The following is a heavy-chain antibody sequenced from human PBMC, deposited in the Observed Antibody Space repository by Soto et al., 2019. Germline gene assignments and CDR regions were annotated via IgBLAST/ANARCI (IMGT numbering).Heavy chain of an antibody. Sequence: TLSLTCTVSGGSISSGGYYWSWIRQHPGKGLEWIGYIYYSGSTYYNPSLKSRVTISVDTSKNQFSLKLSSVTAADTAVYYCARETQGTTPLYYGMDGWGKGNTVTVCS. J-gene: IGHJ6*04. D-gene: IGHD1-7*01. V-gene: IGHV4-31*03. CDR2: IYYSGST. CDR3: ARETQGTTPLYYGMDG. CDR1: GGSISSGGYY.